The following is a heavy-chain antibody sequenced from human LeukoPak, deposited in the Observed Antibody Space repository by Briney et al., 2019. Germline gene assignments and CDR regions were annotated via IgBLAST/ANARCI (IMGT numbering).Heavy chain of an antibody. CDR1: GGSISSSSYY. CDR2: IYYSGST. Sequence: SETLSLTCTVSGGSISSSSYYWGWIRQPPGKGLEWIGSIYYSGSTYYNPSLKSRVTISVDTSKNQFSLKLSSVTAADTAVYYCARVSRYYDSSGYNDAFDIWGRGTMVTVSS. D-gene: IGHD3-22*01. J-gene: IGHJ3*02. V-gene: IGHV4-39*01. CDR3: ARVSRYYDSSGYNDAFDI.